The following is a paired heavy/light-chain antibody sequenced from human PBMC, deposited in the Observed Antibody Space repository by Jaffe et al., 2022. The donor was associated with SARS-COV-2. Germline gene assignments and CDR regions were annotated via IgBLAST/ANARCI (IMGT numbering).Light chain of an antibody. CDR2: AAS. V-gene: IGKV1-39*01. CDR3: QQSYSSPYT. CDR1: QIISNY. Sequence: DIQMTQSPSSLSASVGDRVTITCRASQIISNYLNWYEQKPGKAPKLLIYAASSLQSGVPSRFSGSGSGTDFTLTIATLQPEDFATYYCQQSYSSPYTFGQGTKLEIK. J-gene: IGKJ2*01.
Heavy chain of an antibody. CDR1: GFTFSTYA. Sequence: QVQLVESGGGVVQPGRSLRLSCAASGFTFSTYAMHWVRQAPGKGLEWVAVISHDGNSKYYADSVKGRFTFSRDNSKNTLSLQMNSLRAEDTAVYFCARDRSTVATFSLEYWGQGTLVTVSS. J-gene: IGHJ4*02. V-gene: IGHV3-30*04. D-gene: IGHD5-12*01. CDR2: ISHDGNSK. CDR3: ARDRSTVATFSLEY.